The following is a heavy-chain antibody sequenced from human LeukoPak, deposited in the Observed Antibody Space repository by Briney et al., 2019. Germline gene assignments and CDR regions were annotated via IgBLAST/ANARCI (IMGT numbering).Heavy chain of an antibody. V-gene: IGHV3-21*01. CDR1: GFTFSSYS. CDR3: ARELRSSSSDP. J-gene: IGHJ5*02. Sequence: GGSLRLSCAASGFTFSSYSMDWVRQAPGKGLEWVSSISSSSSYIYYADSVKGRFTISRDNAKNSLYLQMNSLRAEDTAVYYCARELRSSSSDPWGQGTLVTVSS. CDR2: ISSSSSYI. D-gene: IGHD6-6*01.